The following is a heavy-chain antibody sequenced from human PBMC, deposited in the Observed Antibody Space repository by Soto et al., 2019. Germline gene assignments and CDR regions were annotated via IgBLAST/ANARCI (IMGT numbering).Heavy chain of an antibody. D-gene: IGHD3-10*01. Sequence: GGSLRLSCAASGFTFSSYSMNWVRQAPGKGLEWVSYISSSSSTIYYADSVKGRFTISRDNAKNSLYLQMNSLRDEDTAVYYCARDFTYGSGSPYGMDVWGQGTTVTVSS. CDR2: ISSSSSTI. CDR3: ARDFTYGSGSPYGMDV. CDR1: GFTFSSYS. V-gene: IGHV3-48*02. J-gene: IGHJ6*02.